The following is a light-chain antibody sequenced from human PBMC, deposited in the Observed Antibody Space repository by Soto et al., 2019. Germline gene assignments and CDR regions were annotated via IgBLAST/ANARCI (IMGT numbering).Light chain of an antibody. CDR2: STS. V-gene: IGKV3-20*01. CDR3: QHFGNSQYT. CDR1: QSISSPY. Sequence: VVLTQSPGTLSLSPGERATLSCRASQSISSPYLAWYQQKPGQAPRLLIYSTSTRATGVPDRFSGSGSGTDFTLTISRLEPGDFAVYYCQHFGNSQYTFGQGTKLEIK. J-gene: IGKJ2*01.